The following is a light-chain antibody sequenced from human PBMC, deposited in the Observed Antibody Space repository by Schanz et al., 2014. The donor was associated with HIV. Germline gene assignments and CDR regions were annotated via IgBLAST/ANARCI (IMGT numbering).Light chain of an antibody. CDR2: GTS. V-gene: IGKV3-20*01. CDR1: QSISNNY. CDR3: HQYGSLPWT. J-gene: IGKJ1*01. Sequence: EIVLTQSPGTLSLSPRERATLSCRASQSISNNYLAWYQKKPGQAPRLLIYGTSSRAPGIPDRFSGSGSGTDFTLTISRLEPEDCAVYYCHQYGSLPWTFGQGTKVEVK.